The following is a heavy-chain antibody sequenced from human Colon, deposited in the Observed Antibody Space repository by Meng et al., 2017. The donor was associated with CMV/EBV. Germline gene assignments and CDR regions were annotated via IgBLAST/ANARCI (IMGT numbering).Heavy chain of an antibody. CDR3: TRQTWWELLSSDYYYGMDV. J-gene: IGHJ6*02. D-gene: IGHD1-26*01. Sequence: GESLKISCAASGFTFSGSAMHWVRQASGKGLEWVGRIRNKANSYAAAYAASVKGRFTISRDDSKNTAYLQMNNLKTGDTAAYYCTRQTWWELLSSDYYYGMDVWGQGTTVTVSS. CDR1: GFTFSGSA. CDR2: IRNKANSYAA. V-gene: IGHV3-73*01.